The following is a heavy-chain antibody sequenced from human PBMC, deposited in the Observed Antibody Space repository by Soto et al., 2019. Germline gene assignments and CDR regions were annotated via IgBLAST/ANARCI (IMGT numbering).Heavy chain of an antibody. D-gene: IGHD5-18*01. V-gene: IGHV3-7*03. CDR3: ARGPGDTAMVRYYDGLYV. CDR2: IKQDGSEK. Sequence: GGSLRLSCAASEFTFSSYWMSWVRQAPGKGLEWVANIKQDGSEKYYVDSVKGRFTISRDNAKNSLYLQMNSLRAEDTAVYYCARGPGDTAMVRYYDGLYVWGQGTKVTVS. CDR1: EFTFSSYW. J-gene: IGHJ6*02.